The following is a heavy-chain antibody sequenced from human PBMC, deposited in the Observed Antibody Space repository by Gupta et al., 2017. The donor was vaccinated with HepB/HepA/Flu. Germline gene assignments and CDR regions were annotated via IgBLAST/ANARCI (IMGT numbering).Heavy chain of an antibody. CDR1: GLSIDRYA. V-gene: IGHV3-9*01. J-gene: IGHJ6*02. CDR3: GKDLTPGGLDV. CDR2: FSLDSDRI. Sequence: EVQLEESGGGLVQPGRSLRLSCTVSGLSIDRYAMHWVRQIPGKGLEWVSGFSLDSDRIDYADSVRGRFTTSRDKAKNSLYLQMNSLRPDDTALYYCGKDLTPGGLDVWCPGTTVTVS. D-gene: IGHD5-12*01.